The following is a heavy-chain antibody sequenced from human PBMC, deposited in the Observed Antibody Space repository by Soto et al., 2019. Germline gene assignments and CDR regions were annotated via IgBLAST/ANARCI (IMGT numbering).Heavy chain of an antibody. CDR3: ARDNPLGDNYYDSSGYYYPNWFDP. V-gene: IGHV4-31*03. D-gene: IGHD3-22*01. CDR1: GGSISSRSYY. CDR2: IYYSGST. J-gene: IGHJ5*02. Sequence: QVQLQESGPGLVKPSQTLSLTCTVSGGSISSRSYYWSWIRQHPGKGLEWIGYIYYSGSTYYNPSLKSRVTISVDTSKNQFSLKLSSVTAADTAVYYCARDNPLGDNYYDSSGYYYPNWFDPWGQGTLVTVSS.